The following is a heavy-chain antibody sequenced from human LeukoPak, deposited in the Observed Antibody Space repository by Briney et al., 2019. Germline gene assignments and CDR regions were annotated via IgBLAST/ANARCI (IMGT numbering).Heavy chain of an antibody. D-gene: IGHD2/OR15-2a*01. CDR3: ARDTPDSTFDY. Sequence: GGSLRLSCAASGFTFSSYGMHWVRQAPGKGLEWVAVISYDGSNKYYADSVKGRFTISRDNSKNTLYLQMNSLRAEDTAVYYCARDTPDSTFDYWGQGTLVTVSP. V-gene: IGHV3-30*03. CDR2: ISYDGSNK. CDR1: GFTFSSYG. J-gene: IGHJ4*02.